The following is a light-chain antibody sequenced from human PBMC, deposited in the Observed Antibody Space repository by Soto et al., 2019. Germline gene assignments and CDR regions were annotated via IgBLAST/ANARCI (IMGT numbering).Light chain of an antibody. CDR3: HHYDSSPWT. J-gene: IGKJ1*01. V-gene: IGKV3-20*01. CDR1: QSVSSNY. Sequence: EIVLTQSPGTLSLSPGERATLSCRASQSVSSNYLAWYQQEPGQALRLLIYGASSRATGIPDRISGSGSGTDFTLTISRLEPEDFAVYYCHHYDSSPWTFGQGTKVAIK. CDR2: GAS.